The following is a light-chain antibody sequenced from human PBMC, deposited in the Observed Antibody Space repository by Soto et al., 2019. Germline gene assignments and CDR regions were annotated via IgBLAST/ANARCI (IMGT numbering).Light chain of an antibody. CDR1: QGISNW. V-gene: IGKV1-12*01. Sequence: IQMTQSPSSVSASVGDRFTITCRASQGISNWLAWYQQKPGAAPKLLIYSASNLQSGVPSRFSGSGFGTDFTLTISSLQPEDFATYYCQHTKTTNLPIPFGQGRRLEIK. CDR3: QHTKTTNLPIP. CDR2: SAS. J-gene: IGKJ5*01.